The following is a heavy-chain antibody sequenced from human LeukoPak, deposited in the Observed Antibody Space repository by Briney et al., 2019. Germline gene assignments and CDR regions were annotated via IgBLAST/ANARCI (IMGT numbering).Heavy chain of an antibody. CDR1: GHTFTSYG. V-gene: IGHV1-18*01. J-gene: IGHJ5*02. CDR2: ISAYNGNT. D-gene: IGHD2-2*01. Sequence: ASVKVSCKASGHTFTSYGISWVRQAPGQGLEWMGWISAYNGNTNYAQKLQGRVTMTTDTSTSTAYMELRSLRSDDTAVYYCAGTPLGYCSSTSCYYNWFDPWGQGTLVTVSS. CDR3: AGTPLGYCSSTSCYYNWFDP.